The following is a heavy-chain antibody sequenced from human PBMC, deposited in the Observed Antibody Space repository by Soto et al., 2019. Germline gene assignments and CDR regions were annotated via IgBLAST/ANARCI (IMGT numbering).Heavy chain of an antibody. CDR2: IIPIFGTA. CDR1: GGTFSSYA. V-gene: IGHV1-69*13. J-gene: IGHJ3*02. Sequence: SVKVSCKASGGTFSSYAISWVRQAPGQGLEWMGGIIPIFGTANYAQKFQGRVTITADESTSTAYMELSSLRSEDTAVYYCARDPHPPYSYDAFDIWGQGTMVTVSS. D-gene: IGHD5-18*01. CDR3: ARDPHPPYSYDAFDI.